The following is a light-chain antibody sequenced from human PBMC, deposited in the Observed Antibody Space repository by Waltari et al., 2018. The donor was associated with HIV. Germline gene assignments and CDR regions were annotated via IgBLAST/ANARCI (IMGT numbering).Light chain of an antibody. CDR1: QSVLHTSTNKNH. J-gene: IGKJ2*01. CDR3: QQYSSLPQT. Sequence: DIVMTQSPASLADFLGETVTINCRSSQSVLHTSTNKNHLAWYQQKSGQPPKLLLYWASTRESGVPDRFRGSGSGTDFSLTIRGLKAEDVAVYYCQQYSSLPQTFGQGTKVEIK. CDR2: WAS. V-gene: IGKV4-1*01.